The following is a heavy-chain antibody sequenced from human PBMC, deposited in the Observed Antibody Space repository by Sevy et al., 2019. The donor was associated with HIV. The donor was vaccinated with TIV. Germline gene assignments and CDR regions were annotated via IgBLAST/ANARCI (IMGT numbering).Heavy chain of an antibody. J-gene: IGHJ4*02. D-gene: IGHD3-22*01. CDR3: AKDRVWYDSSGYYLI. V-gene: IGHV3-23*01. CDR1: GFTFSSYA. CDR2: ISGSSGST. Sequence: GGSLRLSCAASGFTFSSYAMSWVRQAPRKGLEWVSAISGSSGSTYYADSVKGRFTISRDNSKNTLYLQMNSLRAEDTAVYYCAKDRVWYDSSGYYLIWGQGTLVTVSS.